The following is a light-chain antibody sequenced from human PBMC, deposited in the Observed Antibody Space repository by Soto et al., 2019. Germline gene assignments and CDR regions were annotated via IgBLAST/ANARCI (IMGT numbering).Light chain of an antibody. CDR3: QQPTNSPRT. CDR1: QNISSY. V-gene: IGKV3-11*01. J-gene: IGKJ1*01. Sequence: EIVLTQSPGTLSLSPGERATLSCRASQNISSYLIWYQQKPGQAPRLLIYDVPNRATGIPARFSGSGSGTDFTITINSLEPEDFALYYCQQPTNSPRTFGQVTKVDIK. CDR2: DVP.